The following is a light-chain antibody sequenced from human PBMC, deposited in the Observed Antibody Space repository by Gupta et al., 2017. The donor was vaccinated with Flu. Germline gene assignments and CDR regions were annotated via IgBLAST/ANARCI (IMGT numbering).Light chain of an antibody. Sequence: QSVPAQPPSASETPGRRVTISCSGSSSNIGSNGVNWYQQVPGTAPKLLIYDDSQRPSGVPDRCSGSKSGTSASLAISGLQSEDEADYYCASWDDSLNGHYVFGTGTKVTVL. CDR3: ASWDDSLNGHYV. CDR1: SSNIGSNG. V-gene: IGLV1-44*01. CDR2: DDS. J-gene: IGLJ1*01.